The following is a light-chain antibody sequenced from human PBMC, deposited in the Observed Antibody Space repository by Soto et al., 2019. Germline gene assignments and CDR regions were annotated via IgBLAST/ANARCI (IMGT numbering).Light chain of an antibody. Sequence: ETVMTQSPVTLSVSPGERATLSCRASQSVSSNLAWYQQRPGQAPRLLIYGASNRATGIPARFSGSGSGTEFTLTISSLQSEDFGVYYCQQYNKWPLFTFGPGTRVDMK. CDR2: GAS. J-gene: IGKJ3*01. CDR3: QQYNKWPLFT. V-gene: IGKV3-15*01. CDR1: QSVSSN.